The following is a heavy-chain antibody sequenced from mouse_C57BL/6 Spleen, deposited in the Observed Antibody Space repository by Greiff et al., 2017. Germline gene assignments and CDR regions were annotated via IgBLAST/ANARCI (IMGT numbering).Heavy chain of an antibody. Sequence: QVQLKESGPELVKPGASVKISCKASGYAFSSSWMNWVKQRPGKGLEWIGRIFPGGGDTNYNGKFKGNATLTADKSSSTAYMQLSSLTSEDAAVYFCARVSYGSSSWYFDVWGTGTTVTVSS. D-gene: IGHD1-1*01. CDR3: ARVSYGSSSWYFDV. CDR2: IFPGGGDT. V-gene: IGHV1-82*01. CDR1: GYAFSSSW. J-gene: IGHJ1*03.